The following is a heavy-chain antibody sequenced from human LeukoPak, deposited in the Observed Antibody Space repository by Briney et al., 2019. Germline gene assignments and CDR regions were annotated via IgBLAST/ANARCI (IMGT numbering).Heavy chain of an antibody. CDR2: IYSGGST. CDR1: GFTVSSNY. Sequence: GGSLRLSCAASGFTVSSNYMSWVRQAPGQGLEWVSVIYSGGSTYYADSVKGRFTISRDNSKNTLYLQMNSLRAEDTAVYYCAREKDPKNNWFNPWGQGTLVTVSS. CDR3: AREKDPKNNWFNP. V-gene: IGHV3-66*02. J-gene: IGHJ5*02.